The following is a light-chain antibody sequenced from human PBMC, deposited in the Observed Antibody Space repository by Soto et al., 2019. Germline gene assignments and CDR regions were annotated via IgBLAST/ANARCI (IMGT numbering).Light chain of an antibody. CDR1: SSDVGGYIY. CDR2: DVT. Sequence: SALTQPASVSGSPGRSITISGTGTSSDVGGYIYVSWYQQHPGKAPKLMIYDVTSRPSGVSYRFSGSKSGNTASLTISGLQAEDEADYYCSSYTTSSSYVFGTGTKVTVL. J-gene: IGLJ1*01. CDR3: SSYTTSSSYV. V-gene: IGLV2-14*01.